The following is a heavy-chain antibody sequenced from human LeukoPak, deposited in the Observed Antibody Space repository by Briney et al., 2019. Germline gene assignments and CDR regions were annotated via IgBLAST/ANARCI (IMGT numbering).Heavy chain of an antibody. CDR1: GYTFTSYG. Sequence: ASVKVSCKASGYTFTSYGISWVRQAPGQGLEWMGWISAYNGNTNYAQKLQGRVTMTTDTSTSTACMELRSLRSDDTAVYYCARLLGYCSSTSCYTPAPYYYYYMDVWGKGTTVTVSS. CDR3: ARLLGYCSSTSCYTPAPYYYYYMDV. J-gene: IGHJ6*03. V-gene: IGHV1-18*01. CDR2: ISAYNGNT. D-gene: IGHD2-2*02.